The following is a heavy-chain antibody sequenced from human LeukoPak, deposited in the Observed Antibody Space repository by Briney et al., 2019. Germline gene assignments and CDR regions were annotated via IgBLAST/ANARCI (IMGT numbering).Heavy chain of an antibody. V-gene: IGHV1-18*01. J-gene: IGHJ4*02. D-gene: IGHD3-22*01. CDR2: VSTNDGNT. Sequence: ASVEVSCKASGYTFTNYHIAWVRQAPGQGLEWMGWVSTNDGNTVYAQRLQGRVTMTTDTFTSVAYMELRSLTSDDTAVYYCTRAPPGMTMMTDYWGQGTLVTVSS. CDR1: GYTFTNYH. CDR3: TRAPPGMTMMTDY.